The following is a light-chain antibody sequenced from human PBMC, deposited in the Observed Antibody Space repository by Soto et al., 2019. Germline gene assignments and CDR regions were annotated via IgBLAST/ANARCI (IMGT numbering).Light chain of an antibody. V-gene: IGLV2-14*03. CDR3: QSYDNTLSGPIYV. J-gene: IGLJ1*01. CDR2: GNT. CDR1: SSDVGGYNY. Sequence: QSALTQPASVSGSLGQSITISCTGTSSDVGGYNYVSWYQHHPGKAPKLLIYGNTNRPSGVPDRFSGSKSATSASLAITGLQAEDEAIYYCQSYDNTLSGPIYVFGTGTKLTVL.